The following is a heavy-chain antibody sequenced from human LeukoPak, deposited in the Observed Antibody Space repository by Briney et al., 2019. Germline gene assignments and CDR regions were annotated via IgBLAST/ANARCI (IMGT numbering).Heavy chain of an antibody. Sequence: PPETLSLTCTVSGDSISTYYWSWIRQSPGKGLEWIGYIYNSGSTTNYNPSLKSRVTISVDTSKNQFSLKVSSVTAADTAVYYCARDYSDHGFDPWGQGTLVTVSS. V-gene: IGHV4-59*01. CDR2: IYNSGSTT. D-gene: IGHD4-17*01. J-gene: IGHJ5*02. CDR1: GDSISTYY. CDR3: ARDYSDHGFDP.